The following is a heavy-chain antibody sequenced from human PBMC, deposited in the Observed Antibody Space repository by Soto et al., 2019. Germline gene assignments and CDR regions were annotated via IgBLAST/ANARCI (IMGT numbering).Heavy chain of an antibody. Sequence: PXETLSLTCTVAGFSISSYFYIWVRQPPGKGLEWIGSVYYTGTTDYNPSLKSRVTISVDTSKTQFSLNLRSVTAADTAVYYCARDLAAVPRAFDYWGRGTLVTVSS. D-gene: IGHD6-13*01. V-gene: IGHV4-59*01. CDR3: ARDLAAVPRAFDY. CDR1: GFSISSYF. J-gene: IGHJ4*02. CDR2: VYYTGTT.